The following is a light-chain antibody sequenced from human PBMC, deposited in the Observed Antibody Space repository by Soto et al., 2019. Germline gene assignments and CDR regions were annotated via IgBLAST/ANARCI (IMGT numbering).Light chain of an antibody. CDR2: EVT. CDR1: SIDVGIYNY. J-gene: IGLJ1*01. CDR3: SSYTTSTTRV. V-gene: IGLV2-14*01. Sequence: SLLTPPVTVSAINSQSIAICCTGSSIDVGIYNYVFWYQQHPCKVPKLIIYEVTNRPSGISNRSSGSKSGNTASLTISGLQADDEADYYCSSYTTSTTRVFGTGT.